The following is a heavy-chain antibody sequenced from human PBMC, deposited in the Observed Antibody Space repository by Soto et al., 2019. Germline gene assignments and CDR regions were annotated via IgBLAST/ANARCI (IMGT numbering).Heavy chain of an antibody. V-gene: IGHV3-23*01. D-gene: IGHD3-3*01. CDR1: GFTFSSYA. CDR3: AKDLGLEWLLSPTDY. J-gene: IGHJ4*02. CDR2: ISGSGGST. Sequence: GSLRLSCAASGFTFSSYAMSWVRQAPGKGLEWVSAISGSGGSTYYADSVKGRFTISRDNSKNTLYLQMNSLRAEDTAVYYCAKDLGLEWLLSPTDYWGQGTLVTVSS.